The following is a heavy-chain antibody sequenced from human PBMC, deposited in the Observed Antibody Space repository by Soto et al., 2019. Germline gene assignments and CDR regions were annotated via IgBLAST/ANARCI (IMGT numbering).Heavy chain of an antibody. Sequence: QVQLQESGPGLVKPSETLSLTCTVSGGSISSYYWSWIRQPPGRGLEWIGYIYYSGSTNYNPSLKSRVTIPVDTSKNQLSLKLSSVTAADTAVYYCARRYGYYFDYWGQGTLFTVSS. CDR2: IYYSGST. J-gene: IGHJ4*02. V-gene: IGHV4-59*08. D-gene: IGHD4-17*01. CDR1: GGSISSYY. CDR3: ARRYGYYFDY.